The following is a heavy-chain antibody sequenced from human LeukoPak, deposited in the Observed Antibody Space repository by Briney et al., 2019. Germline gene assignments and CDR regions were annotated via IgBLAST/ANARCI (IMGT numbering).Heavy chain of an antibody. CDR1: GFIFSNYA. CDR2: ITGSGGNT. D-gene: IGHD6-6*01. Sequence: GGSLRLSCAASGFIFSNYATGWGRQAPGKGLEWVSSITGSGGNTYYADSVKGRFTFSRDNSKNTLHLQMNSLRAEDTAVYYCVRGLDYFDYWGQGTLVTVSS. J-gene: IGHJ4*02. CDR3: VRGLDYFDY. V-gene: IGHV3-23*01.